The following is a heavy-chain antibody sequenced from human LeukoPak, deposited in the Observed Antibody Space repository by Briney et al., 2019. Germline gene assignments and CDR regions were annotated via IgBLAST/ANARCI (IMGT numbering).Heavy chain of an antibody. CDR1: GFTFSSYA. V-gene: IGHV3-23*03. CDR2: IYSGGMT. D-gene: IGHD2-2*01. Sequence: PGGSLRLSCAASGFTFSSYAMSWVRQAPGKGLEWVSVIYSGGMTYYADSVKGRFIISRDNSKNTLYLQMNRLRAEDTAVYYCYARPVLPAAFLPSGNYMDVWGKGTTVTVSS. J-gene: IGHJ6*03. CDR3: YARPVLPAAFLPSGNYMDV.